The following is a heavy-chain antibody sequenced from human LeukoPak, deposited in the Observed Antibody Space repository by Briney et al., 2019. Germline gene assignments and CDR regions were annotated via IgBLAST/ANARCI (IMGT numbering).Heavy chain of an antibody. V-gene: IGHV5-51*01. J-gene: IGHJ6*02. D-gene: IGHD3-10*01. CDR3: ARSSQFYGSGKGMDV. CDR1: GYLFIRYW. Sequence: GESLKISCKVSGYLFIRYWIAWVRQTPGKGLEWMRIIHPSDSDTKYSPSFQGQIAISADKSISTDYLQWSSLKASDTAMYYCARSSQFYGSGKGMDVWGQGTTVIVSS. CDR2: IHPSDSDT.